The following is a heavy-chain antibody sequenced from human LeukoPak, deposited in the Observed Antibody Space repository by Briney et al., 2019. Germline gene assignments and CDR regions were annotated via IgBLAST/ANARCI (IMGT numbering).Heavy chain of an antibody. V-gene: IGHV4-39*02. CDR1: GGFISSYLYF. CDR2: IYYGGST. Sequence: TASETLSLTCTVSGGFISSYLYFWAWIRQPPRKGLEWIGSIYYGGSTYYNPSLKRRVTISVDTSNDDFSQKLASVTAANTAMYNCARMVRGVVLGPNYYPYHMDVWGTGTTVSASS. J-gene: IGHJ6*03. D-gene: IGHD3-10*01. CDR3: ARMVRGVVLGPNYYPYHMDV.